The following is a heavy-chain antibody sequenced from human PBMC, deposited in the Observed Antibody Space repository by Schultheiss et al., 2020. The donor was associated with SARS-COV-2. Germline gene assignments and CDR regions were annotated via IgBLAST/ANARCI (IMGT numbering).Heavy chain of an antibody. D-gene: IGHD4-17*01. CDR1: GGSISSSSYY. J-gene: IGHJ4*02. CDR2: IHYSGST. V-gene: IGHV4-39*07. Sequence: SETLSLTCTVSGGSISSSSYYWGWIRQPPGKGLEWIASIHYSGSTYYNPSLKSRVTISVDTSKNQFSLKLSSVTAADTAVYYCARSGRRYGENDYWGQGTLVTVSS. CDR3: ARSGRRYGENDY.